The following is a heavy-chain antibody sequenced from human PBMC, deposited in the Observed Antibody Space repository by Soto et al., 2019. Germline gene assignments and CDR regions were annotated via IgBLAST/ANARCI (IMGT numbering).Heavy chain of an antibody. J-gene: IGHJ4*02. CDR1: GFSLTTSGVG. CDR2: IYWDDDK. D-gene: IGHD3-3*01. V-gene: IGHV2-5*02. CDR3: AHRVLRTVFGLVTTTAIYFDF. Sequence: QITLNESGPTQVKPRQTLTLTCTFSGFSLTTSGVGVGWIRQSPGKAPEWLALIYWDDDKRYSPSLKSSLTINKDTSKHQAVLTMPDLDPADTPTYSCAHRVLRTVFGLVTTTAIYFDFWGQGTPVAVSS.